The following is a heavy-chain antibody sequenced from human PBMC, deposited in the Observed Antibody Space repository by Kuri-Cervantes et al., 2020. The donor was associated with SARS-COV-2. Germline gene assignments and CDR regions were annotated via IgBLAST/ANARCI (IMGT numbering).Heavy chain of an antibody. J-gene: IGHJ4*02. CDR3: ARDSNCGGNCVGRQPLDH. D-gene: IGHD2-21*02. Sequence: GESLKISCAASGFSFRNYGMHWVRQAPDKGLEWVAGIWYDGSNENYADSVKGRFIVSRDNSKNTLYLQMNSLRAEDTAVYYYARDSNCGGNCVGRQPLDHWGQGTLVTVSS. CDR2: IWYDGSNE. V-gene: IGHV3-33*01. CDR1: GFSFRNYG.